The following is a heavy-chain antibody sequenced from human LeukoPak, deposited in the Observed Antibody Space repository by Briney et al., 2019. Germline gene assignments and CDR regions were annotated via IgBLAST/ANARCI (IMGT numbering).Heavy chain of an antibody. D-gene: IGHD3-22*01. CDR2: IYYSGST. CDR1: GGSISSGDYY. J-gene: IGHJ5*02. CDR3: ARASITMIPLGFDP. Sequence: SRTLSLTCTVSGGSISSGDYYWSWIRQPPGKGLEWIGYIYYSGSTYYNPSLKSRVTISVDTSKNQFSLKLSSVTAADTAVYYCARASITMIPLGFDPWGQGTLVTVSS. V-gene: IGHV4-30-4*01.